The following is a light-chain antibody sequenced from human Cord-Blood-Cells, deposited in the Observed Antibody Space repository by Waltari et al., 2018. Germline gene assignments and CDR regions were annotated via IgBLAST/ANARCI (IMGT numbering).Light chain of an antibody. CDR2: GKN. J-gene: IGLJ1*01. Sequence: SSELTQDPAVSVALGQTVRITCQGDSLRSYYASWYQQKPGQAPVLVIYGKNNRPLGIPDRFSGSSSGNTASLTITGARAEDEADYYCNSRDSSGNHYVFGTGTKVTVL. V-gene: IGLV3-19*01. CDR1: SLRSYY. CDR3: NSRDSSGNHYV.